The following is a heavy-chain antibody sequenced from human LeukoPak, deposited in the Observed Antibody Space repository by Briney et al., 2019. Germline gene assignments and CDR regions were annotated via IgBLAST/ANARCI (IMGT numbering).Heavy chain of an antibody. CDR2: MNPNSGNT. D-gene: IGHD6-19*01. Sequence: ASVKVSCKASGYTFTSYDINWVRQATGQGLEWMGWMNPNSGNTGYAQKFQGRVTITRNTSISTAYMELSSLRSEDTAVYYCARGGQWLGYFDYWGQGTLVTVSS. V-gene: IGHV1-8*03. CDR3: ARGGQWLGYFDY. CDR1: GYTFTSYD. J-gene: IGHJ4*02.